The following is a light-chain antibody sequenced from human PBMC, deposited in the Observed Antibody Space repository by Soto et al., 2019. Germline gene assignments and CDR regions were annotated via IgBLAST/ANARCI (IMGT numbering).Light chain of an antibody. CDR1: QSVSSSY. CDR2: GAS. J-gene: IGKJ1*01. Sequence: EIVLTQSPGTLSLSPGERATLSCRASQSVSSSYLAWYQQKPGQAPRLLISGASRRATGIPDRFSGSGSGTDFTLTISRLEPEDFAVYYCQQFGASLPWTFGQRTKVDIK. V-gene: IGKV3-20*01. CDR3: QQFGASLPWT.